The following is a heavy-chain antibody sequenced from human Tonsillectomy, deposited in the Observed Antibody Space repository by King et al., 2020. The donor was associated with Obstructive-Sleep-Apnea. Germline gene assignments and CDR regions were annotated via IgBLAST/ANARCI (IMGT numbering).Heavy chain of an antibody. J-gene: IGHJ5*02. CDR3: AKDLGAVIPNNWFDL. CDR1: GFTFDDYA. Sequence: VQLVESGGGLVQPGRSLRLSCAASGFTFDDYAMHWVRQAPGKGLEWVSGINWNSGSIVYADSVKGRFTISRDNAKNSLYLQMNSLRAEDTALYYCAKDLGAVIPNNWFDLWGQGTLVTVSS. CDR2: INWNSGSI. V-gene: IGHV3-9*01. D-gene: IGHD3-3*01.